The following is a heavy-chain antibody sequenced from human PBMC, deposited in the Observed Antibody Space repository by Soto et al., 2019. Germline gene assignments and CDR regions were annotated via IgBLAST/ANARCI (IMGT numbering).Heavy chain of an antibody. CDR1: GFTFSSYA. V-gene: IGHV3-23*01. D-gene: IGHD1-26*01. Sequence: VGSLRLSCAASGFTFSSYAMSWVRQAPGKGLEWVSAISGSGGSTYYADSVKGRFTISRDNSKNTLYLQMNSLRAEDTAVYYCAKDRIVGATYFDYWGQRTLVTVSS. CDR2: ISGSGGST. CDR3: AKDRIVGATYFDY. J-gene: IGHJ4*02.